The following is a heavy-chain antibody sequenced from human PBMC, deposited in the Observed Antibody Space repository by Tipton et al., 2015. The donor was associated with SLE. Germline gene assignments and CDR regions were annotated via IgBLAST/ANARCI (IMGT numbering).Heavy chain of an antibody. D-gene: IGHD6-6*01. J-gene: IGHJ3*02. CDR2: IYYSGSS. V-gene: IGHV4-39*07. CDR3: ASGAYSSSFGDAFDI. Sequence: TLSLTCTVSGGSISSSSYYWGWIRQPPGKGLEWIGRIYYSGSSYYNPSLKSRVTISVDTSKNQFSLKLSSVTAADTAVYYCASGAYSSSFGDAFDIWGQGTMVTVSS. CDR1: GGSISSSSYY.